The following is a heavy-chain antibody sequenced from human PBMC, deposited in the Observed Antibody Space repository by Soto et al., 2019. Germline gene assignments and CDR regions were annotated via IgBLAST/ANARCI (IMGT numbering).Heavy chain of an antibody. J-gene: IGHJ4*02. CDR3: ARDLTFVRKWELRDLVDY. CDR2: INPNSGGT. V-gene: IGHV1-2*02. CDR1: GYTFIGYY. Sequence: RASVKVSCKASGYTFIGYYMHWVRQAPGQGLEWMGWINPNSGGTNYAQKFQGRVTMTRDTSISTAYMELSRLRSDDTAVYYCARDLTFVRKWELRDLVDYWGQGTLVTVSS. D-gene: IGHD1-26*01.